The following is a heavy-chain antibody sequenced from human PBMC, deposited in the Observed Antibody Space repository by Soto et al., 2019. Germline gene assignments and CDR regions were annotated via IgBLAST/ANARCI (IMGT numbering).Heavy chain of an antibody. Sequence: ASVKVSCKASGYTFTSYAMHWVRQAPGQRLEWMGWINAGNGNTKYSQKFQGRVTITRDTSASTAYMELSSLRSEDTAVYYCPRVCRYGDAGYYYYYYGMDVWGQGTTVTVSS. CDR2: INAGNGNT. V-gene: IGHV1-3*01. J-gene: IGHJ6*02. CDR1: GYTFTSYA. CDR3: PRVCRYGDAGYYYYYYGMDV. D-gene: IGHD4-17*01.